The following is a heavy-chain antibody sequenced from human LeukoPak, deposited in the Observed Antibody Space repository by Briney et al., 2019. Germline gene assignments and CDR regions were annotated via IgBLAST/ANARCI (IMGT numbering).Heavy chain of an antibody. J-gene: IGHJ4*02. CDR3: ASRTMVRGVPNDY. D-gene: IGHD3-10*01. CDR2: IKQDGSEK. V-gene: IGHV3-7*01. CDR1: GFTFSSYW. Sequence: GGSLRLSCAASGFTFSSYWMSWVRQAPGKGLEWVANIKQDGSEKYYVDSVKGRFTISRDNAKNSLYLQMNSLRAEDTAVYYCASRTMVRGVPNDYWGQGTLVTVSS.